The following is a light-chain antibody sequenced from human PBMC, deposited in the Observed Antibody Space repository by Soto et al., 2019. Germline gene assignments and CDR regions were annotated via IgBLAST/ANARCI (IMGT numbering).Light chain of an antibody. CDR1: QSVSVN. Sequence: IVLTHSPGTLSFSPWEGATLSCRASQSVSVNLAWYQQKAGQAPRLLIYGASTRATGIPARFSGSGSGTEFTLTISSLQSEDFAVYYCQQYSIWRTFGQGTKVDNK. J-gene: IGKJ1*01. CDR3: QQYSIWRT. V-gene: IGKV3-15*01. CDR2: GAS.